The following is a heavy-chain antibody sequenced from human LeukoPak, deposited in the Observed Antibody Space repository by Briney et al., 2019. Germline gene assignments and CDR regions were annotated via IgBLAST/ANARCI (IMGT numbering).Heavy chain of an antibody. CDR3: ARAPPYYYGSGSLGSYHYGMDV. CDR1: GGSISSSSYY. Sequence: SETLSLTCTVSGGSISSSSYYWGWIRQPPGKGLEWIGSIYYSGSTYYNPSLKSQVAISIDTSKNQFSLKLGSVTAADTAMYYCARAPPYYYGSGSLGSYHYGMDVWGQGTTVTVSS. D-gene: IGHD3-10*01. J-gene: IGHJ6*02. CDR2: IYYSGST. V-gene: IGHV4-39*07.